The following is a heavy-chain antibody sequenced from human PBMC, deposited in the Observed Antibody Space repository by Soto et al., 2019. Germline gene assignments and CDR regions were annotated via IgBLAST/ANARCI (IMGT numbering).Heavy chain of an antibody. CDR1: GFTFRNYA. CDR3: ARSRNSAVADSFDF. D-gene: IGHD1-26*01. V-gene: IGHV3-30*04. J-gene: IGHJ4*02. Sequence: PGGSLILSCATSGFTFRNYAIHWVRQAPGKGLEWVAVISRDGSHKYYLDSVKGRFTISRDNSKDTVNLLMNSLRDDDSAMYYRARSRNSAVADSFDFWGQGTLVTVSS. CDR2: ISRDGSHK.